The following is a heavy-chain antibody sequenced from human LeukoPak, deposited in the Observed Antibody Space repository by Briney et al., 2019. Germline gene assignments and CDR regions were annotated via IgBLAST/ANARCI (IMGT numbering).Heavy chain of an antibody. CDR2: IRDDGSNK. Sequence: GGSLRLSCAASGFTYTKHAMHWVRQAPGKGLEWVAYIRDDGSNKYYADSVKGRFTIPRDTPKNTLYLQMNSLRAEDTAVYYCAKDRVFELWFEEASPYYFDYWGQGTLVTVSS. CDR3: AKDRVFELWFEEASPYYFDY. J-gene: IGHJ4*02. V-gene: IGHV3-30*02. CDR1: GFTYTKHA. D-gene: IGHD3-10*01.